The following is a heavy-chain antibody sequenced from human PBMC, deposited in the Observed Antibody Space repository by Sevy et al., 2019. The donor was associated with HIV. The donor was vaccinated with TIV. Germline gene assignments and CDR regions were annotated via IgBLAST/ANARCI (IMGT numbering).Heavy chain of an antibody. CDR3: ARGTLGGYDYFHFDY. V-gene: IGHV3-30-3*01. CDR2: MSYDGSNK. CDR1: GFTFSSYA. D-gene: IGHD5-12*01. J-gene: IGHJ4*02. Sequence: GGSLRLSCAASGFTFSSYAMHWVRQAPGKGLEWVAVMSYDGSNKYYADSVKGRFTISRDNSKNTLYLQMNSLRAEDTAVYYCARGTLGGYDYFHFDYWGQGTLVTVSS.